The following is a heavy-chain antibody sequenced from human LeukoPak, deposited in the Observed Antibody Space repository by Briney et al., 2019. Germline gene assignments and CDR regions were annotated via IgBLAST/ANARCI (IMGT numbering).Heavy chain of an antibody. CDR1: GFTFSSFD. CDR2: ISYTGTYI. V-gene: IGHV3-21*01. D-gene: IGHD3-22*01. Sequence: PGGSLRLSCAASGFTFSSFDMTWVRQTPGKGLEWVASISYTGTYIYYAAPLKGRFTISRDNAKNSLYLQMNSLRAEDTAVYYCARVRSSGYYDAFDIWGQGTMVTVSS. CDR3: ARVRSSGYYDAFDI. J-gene: IGHJ3*02.